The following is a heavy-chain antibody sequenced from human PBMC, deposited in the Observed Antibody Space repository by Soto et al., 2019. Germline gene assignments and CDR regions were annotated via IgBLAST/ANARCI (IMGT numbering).Heavy chain of an antibody. J-gene: IGHJ4*02. CDR2: IIPIFGTA. CDR3: ARGSHSPGLAVAWYYY. Sequence: QVQLVQSGAEVKKPGSSVKVSCKASGVPFSSYAISWVRQAPGQGLEWMGGIIPIFGTANYAQKFQGRVTITADESTSTAYMELSSLTSEDTAVFYCARGSHSPGLAVAWYYYCGQGTLVTVSS. V-gene: IGHV1-69*01. D-gene: IGHD6-19*01. CDR1: GVPFSSYA.